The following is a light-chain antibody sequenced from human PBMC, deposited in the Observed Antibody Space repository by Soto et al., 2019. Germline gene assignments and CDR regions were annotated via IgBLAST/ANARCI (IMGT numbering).Light chain of an antibody. V-gene: IGLV2-8*01. CDR1: SSDVGRYNY. CDR2: EVS. J-gene: IGLJ2*01. Sequence: QSVLTQPPSASGSPGQSVTISCIGTSSDVGRYNYVSWYQQHPGKAPKLMIYEVSKRPSGVPDRFSGSKSGNTASLTVSGLQAEDEADYYCGTWDSSLSAVVFGGGTKVTVL. CDR3: GTWDSSLSAVV.